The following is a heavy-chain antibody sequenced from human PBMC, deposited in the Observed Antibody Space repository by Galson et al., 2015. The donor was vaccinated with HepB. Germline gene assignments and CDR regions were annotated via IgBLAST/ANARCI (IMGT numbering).Heavy chain of an antibody. V-gene: IGHV1-2*02. J-gene: IGHJ4*02. CDR2: INPNSGGT. CDR1: GYTFTAYY. D-gene: IGHD1-26*01. Sequence: SVKVSCKASGYTFTAYYMHWVRQAPGQGLEWMGWINPNSGGTNYAQNFQGRVTMTRDTSISTAYMELSRLRSDDTAVYYCAPSGDRGNYFPFDYWGQGTLVTVSS. CDR3: APSGDRGNYFPFDY.